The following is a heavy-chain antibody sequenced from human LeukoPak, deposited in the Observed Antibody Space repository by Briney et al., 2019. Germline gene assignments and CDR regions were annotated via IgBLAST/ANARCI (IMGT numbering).Heavy chain of an antibody. CDR2: IKQNGSDK. CDR1: GFTFSSYW. Sequence: HPGGSLRLSCAASGFTFSSYWMSWVRQAPGKGLEWVANIKQNGSDKNYVDSVKGRFTISRDNAKNSLYLQMNSLRAEDTAVYYCARNYGSGSLYYFDYWGQGTLVTVSS. CDR3: ARNYGSGSLYYFDY. J-gene: IGHJ4*02. D-gene: IGHD3-10*01. V-gene: IGHV3-7*01.